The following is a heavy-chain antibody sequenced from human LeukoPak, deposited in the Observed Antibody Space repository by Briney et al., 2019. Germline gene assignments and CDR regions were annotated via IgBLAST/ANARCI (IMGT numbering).Heavy chain of an antibody. D-gene: IGHD4-23*01. CDR3: VRVTWFDP. Sequence: PGGSLRLSCAASGFSVSNYYMSWVRQATGKRLEWDSVLYSGGNKHDADSVKGRFTISRDNSKDALFLQMGGLRREDTAVYYCVRVTWFDPGGQGTLVTVSS. V-gene: IGHV3-53*01. CDR1: GFSVSNYY. CDR2: LYSGGNK. J-gene: IGHJ5*02.